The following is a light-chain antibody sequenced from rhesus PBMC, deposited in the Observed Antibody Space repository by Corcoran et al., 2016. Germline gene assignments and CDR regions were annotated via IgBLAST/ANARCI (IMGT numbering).Light chain of an antibody. CDR2: EAS. V-gene: IGKV1S17*01. Sequence: DIQMTQSPSSLSASVGDRVTITCRASQGITNNLAWYQQKPGETPKLLIYEASSLQGRIPSRFSGSGSRTDFTLNISSLQPEDFATYYCQHYYKIPYSFGQGTKVEIK. CDR3: QHYYKIPYS. J-gene: IGKJ2*01. CDR1: QGITNN.